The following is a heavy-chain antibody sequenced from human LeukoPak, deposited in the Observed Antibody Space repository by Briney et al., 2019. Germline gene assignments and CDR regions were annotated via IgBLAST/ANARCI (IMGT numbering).Heavy chain of an antibody. V-gene: IGHV1-69*04. CDR3: ARDCYSNYGFLCVFDI. D-gene: IGHD4-11*01. J-gene: IGHJ3*02. Sequence: GASVKVSCKASGGTFSSYVISWVRQAPGQGLEWMGRIIPILGIANYAQKFQGRVTITADKSTSTAYMELSSLRSEDTAVYYCARDCYSNYGFLCVFDIWGQGTMVTVSS. CDR2: IIPILGIA. CDR1: GGTFSSYV.